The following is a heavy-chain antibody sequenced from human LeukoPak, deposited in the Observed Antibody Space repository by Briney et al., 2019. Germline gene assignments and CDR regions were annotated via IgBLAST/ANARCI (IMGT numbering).Heavy chain of an antibody. CDR3: ARHEPLSALFDY. Sequence: SETLSLTCAVYSGSFSGYYWGWIRQPPGKGLEWIASIYYSGNTYYNPSLKSRVTISVDTSKNQFSLKVNSVTVADTAVYYCARHEPLSALFDYWGQGTLVIVSS. V-gene: IGHV4-39*01. J-gene: IGHJ4*02. CDR2: IYYSGNT. CDR1: SGSFSGYY.